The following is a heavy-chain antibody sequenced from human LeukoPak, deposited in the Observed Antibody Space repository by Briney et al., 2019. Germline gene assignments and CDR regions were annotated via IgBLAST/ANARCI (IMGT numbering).Heavy chain of an antibody. Sequence: ASVKVSCKASGYTFTSYGISWVRQAPGQGLEWMGWISAYNGNTNYAQKLRGRVTMTTDTSTSTAYMELSRLRSDDTAVYYCARIPYAYVWGSYLDDAFDIWGQGTMVTVSS. V-gene: IGHV1-18*01. J-gene: IGHJ3*02. CDR1: GYTFTSYG. CDR3: ARIPYAYVWGSYLDDAFDI. CDR2: ISAYNGNT. D-gene: IGHD3-16*02.